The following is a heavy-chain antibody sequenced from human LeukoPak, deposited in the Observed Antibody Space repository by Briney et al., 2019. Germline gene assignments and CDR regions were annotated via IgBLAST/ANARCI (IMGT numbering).Heavy chain of an antibody. CDR3: ARDAGNSGYGCDL. Sequence: GGSLGLSCAASGFIFSQYSMNWVRQAPGKGLEWVSHIRSSSETFYADSVKGRFTISRDNARNSLYLQMNNLRGEDTAIYYCARDAGNSGYGCDLWGQGTLVTVSS. J-gene: IGHJ5*02. V-gene: IGHV3-48*01. CDR2: IRSSSET. D-gene: IGHD5-12*01. CDR1: GFIFSQYS.